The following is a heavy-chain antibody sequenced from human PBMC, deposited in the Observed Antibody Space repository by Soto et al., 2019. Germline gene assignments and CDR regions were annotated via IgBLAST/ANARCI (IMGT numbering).Heavy chain of an antibody. CDR1: GFTFSSYG. J-gene: IGHJ4*02. CDR2: ISYDEASK. Sequence: QVQLVESGGGVVQPGRSLRLSCAASGFTFSSYGMHWVRQAPGKGLEWVAVISYDEASKHYADSVRGRFTISRDNSKNTLYLQVNSLRPEDTAVYYCARDYSGPYYWGQGTLVTVSS. CDR3: ARDYSGPYY. D-gene: IGHD4-4*01. V-gene: IGHV3-30*03.